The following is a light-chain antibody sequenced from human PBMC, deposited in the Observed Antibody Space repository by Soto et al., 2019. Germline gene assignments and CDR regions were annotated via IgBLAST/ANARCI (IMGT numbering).Light chain of an antibody. J-gene: IGKJ4*01. CDR2: DAA. CDR3: QQYHSFPLT. V-gene: IGKV1-5*01. Sequence: DIQMTQSPSTLSASVGDRVTITCRASQTIINWLAWYQQKPGKAPKLLIYDAASLEDEVPSRFSGSGSGTEFTLTITSLQPDDFATYFCQQYHSFPLTFGGGTTVEIK. CDR1: QTIINW.